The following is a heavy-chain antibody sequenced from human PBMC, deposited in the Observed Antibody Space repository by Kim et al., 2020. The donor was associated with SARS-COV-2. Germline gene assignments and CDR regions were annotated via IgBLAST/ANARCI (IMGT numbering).Heavy chain of an antibody. D-gene: IGHD6-13*01. Sequence: GGSLRLSCAASGFIFTNYYMTWIRQAPGKGLEWISHISGSSNYRNYADSVKGRFTISRDNAKNSLYLQMNSLIAEDTAVYYCARAEHQLAGVYYGMDVWGQGTTVTVFS. J-gene: IGHJ6*02. V-gene: IGHV3-11*06. CDR3: ARAEHQLAGVYYGMDV. CDR2: ISGSSNYR. CDR1: GFIFTNYY.